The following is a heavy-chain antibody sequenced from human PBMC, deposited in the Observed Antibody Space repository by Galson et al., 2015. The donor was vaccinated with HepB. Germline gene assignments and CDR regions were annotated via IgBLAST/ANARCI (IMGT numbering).Heavy chain of an antibody. V-gene: IGHV6-1*01. CDR1: GDSVSSNSAS. CDR2: TYYTSTWYS. J-gene: IGHJ3*01. D-gene: IGHD4-23*01. Sequence: CAISGDSVSSNSASWTWIRQSPSRGLEWLGRTYYTSTWYSESAPSMKSRITINPDTSKNQFSLHLNSVTLEDTAVYFCARQLRGTTVADDAFDVWGQGTMVTVSS. CDR3: ARQLRGTTVADDAFDV.